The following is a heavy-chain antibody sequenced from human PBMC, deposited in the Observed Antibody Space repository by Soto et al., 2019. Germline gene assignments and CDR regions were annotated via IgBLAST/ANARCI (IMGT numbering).Heavy chain of an antibody. CDR1: GFTFNSYA. CDR3: ATEYYYDSSGDDAFDI. J-gene: IGHJ3*02. V-gene: IGHV3-23*01. Sequence: EVQLLESGGGLVQPGGSLRLSCAASGFTFNSYAMSWVRQAPGKGLEWVSGISGSGGSTYHADSVKGRFTISRDNSKNTLYLQMNSLRAEDTAVYYCATEYYYDSSGDDAFDIWGQGTMVTVSS. D-gene: IGHD3-22*01. CDR2: ISGSGGST.